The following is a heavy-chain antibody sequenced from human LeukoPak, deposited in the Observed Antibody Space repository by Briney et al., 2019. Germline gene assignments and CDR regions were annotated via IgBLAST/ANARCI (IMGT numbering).Heavy chain of an antibody. D-gene: IGHD3-10*01. J-gene: IGHJ4*02. CDR3: AKDRSDYYGSGSYYLV. V-gene: IGHV3-23*01. Sequence: GGSLRLSCAASGFTFSSYAMSWVRQPPGKGLGWVSAISGSGGSTYYADSVKGRFTTSRDNSKNTLYLQMNSLGAEDTAVYYCAKDRSDYYGSGSYYLVWGQGTLVTVSS. CDR1: GFTFSSYA. CDR2: ISGSGGST.